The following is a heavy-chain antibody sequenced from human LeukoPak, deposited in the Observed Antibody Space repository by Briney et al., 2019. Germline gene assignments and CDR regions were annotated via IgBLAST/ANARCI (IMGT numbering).Heavy chain of an antibody. V-gene: IGHV3-64*01. CDR1: GFTFSSYD. J-gene: IGHJ4*02. Sequence: GGSLRLSCAASGFTFSSYDMQWVRQAPGKGLESVSAISGNGGTTYYANSVKGRFTISRDNSKNTLYLQMGSLRAEDMAVYYCARDGARYSGSYYNDYWGQGTLVTVSS. CDR2: ISGNGGTT. D-gene: IGHD1-26*01. CDR3: ARDGARYSGSYYNDY.